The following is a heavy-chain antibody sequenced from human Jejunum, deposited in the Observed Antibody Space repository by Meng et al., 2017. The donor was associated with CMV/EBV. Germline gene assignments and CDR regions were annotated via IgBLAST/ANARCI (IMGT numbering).Heavy chain of an antibody. D-gene: IGHD3-3*01. Sequence: IGWVRQMPGKGLEWMGIIHPYDSDTRYSPSFKGQVTTSVDRSITTAYLQWRSLKASDTAMYYCARHVGTNFFDVLSGHYEDAFDIWGQGTMVTVSS. CDR2: IHPYDSDT. J-gene: IGHJ3*02. CDR3: ARHVGTNFFDVLSGHYEDAFDI. V-gene: IGHV5-51*01.